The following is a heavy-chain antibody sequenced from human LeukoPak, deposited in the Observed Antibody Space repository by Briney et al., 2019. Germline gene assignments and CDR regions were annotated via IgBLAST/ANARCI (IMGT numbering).Heavy chain of an antibody. CDR1: GFTFGDYY. D-gene: IGHD4-17*01. V-gene: IGHV3-74*01. J-gene: IGHJ6*02. Sequence: GGSLRLSCAASGFTFGDYYMSWVRQAPGKGLVWVSRINSDGSSTSYADSVKGRFTISRDNAKNTLYLQMNSLRAEDTAVYYCARVEDYGDYEGNYGMDVWGQGTTVTVSS. CDR2: INSDGSST. CDR3: ARVEDYGDYEGNYGMDV.